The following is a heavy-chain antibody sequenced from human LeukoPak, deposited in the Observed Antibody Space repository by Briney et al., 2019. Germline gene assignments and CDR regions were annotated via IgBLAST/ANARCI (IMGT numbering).Heavy chain of an antibody. J-gene: IGHJ4*02. CDR3: VKGRISEDGLDF. CDR2: ISSSGNT. Sequence: GGSLRLSCAASGFTFSRSAMTWGRQTPGKGLDWVSSISSSGNTYYADSVKGRFTISRDNSKNMLYLQMNSLRAEDTAVYYCVKGRISEDGLDFWGQGTLVTVSS. D-gene: IGHD6-13*01. V-gene: IGHV3-23*01. CDR1: GFTFSRSA.